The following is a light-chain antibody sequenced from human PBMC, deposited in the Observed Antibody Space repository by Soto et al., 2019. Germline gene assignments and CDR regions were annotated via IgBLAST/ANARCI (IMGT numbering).Light chain of an antibody. J-gene: IGKJ1*01. CDR2: AAS. CDR3: QKYNSSPST. V-gene: IGKV1-27*01. Sequence: DIQMTQSPSSLSASVGDRVTIACRASQGISNFLAWYQQKPGKVPKLLIYAASTLQSGIPSRFSGSGSGTDFTLTISSLQPEDVAIYYCQKYNSSPSTFVQGTKVEIK. CDR1: QGISNF.